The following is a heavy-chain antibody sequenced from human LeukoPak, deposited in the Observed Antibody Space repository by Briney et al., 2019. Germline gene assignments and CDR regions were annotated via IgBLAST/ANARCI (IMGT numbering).Heavy chain of an antibody. Sequence: ASVKVSCKASGYTFISYAIHWVRQAPGQSLEWMGWINVGNGNTKYSQKFQGRVTITRDTSASTAYMELSSLRSEDTAVYYCARDLNDLWSGYRQYYGMDVWGQGTTVTVSS. CDR2: INVGNGNT. V-gene: IGHV1-3*01. D-gene: IGHD3-3*01. CDR3: ARDLNDLWSGYRQYYGMDV. J-gene: IGHJ6*02. CDR1: GYTFISYA.